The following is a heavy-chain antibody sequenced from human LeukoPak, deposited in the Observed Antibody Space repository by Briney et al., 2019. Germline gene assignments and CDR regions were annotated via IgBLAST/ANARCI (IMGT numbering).Heavy chain of an antibody. CDR3: AKASTLHPRYSSSPLTY. Sequence: QAGGSLRLSCAASGFTFSSYGMHWVRQAPGKGLEWVAFIQYDGSNKYYADSVKGRFTISRDNSKNTLYLQMNSLRAEDTAVYYCAKASTLHPRYSSSPLTYWGQGTLVTVSS. D-gene: IGHD6-13*01. CDR1: GFTFSSYG. V-gene: IGHV3-30*02. CDR2: IQYDGSNK. J-gene: IGHJ4*02.